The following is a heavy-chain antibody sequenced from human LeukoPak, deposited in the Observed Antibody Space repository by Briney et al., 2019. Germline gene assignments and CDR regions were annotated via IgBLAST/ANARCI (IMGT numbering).Heavy chain of an antibody. D-gene: IGHD6-19*01. Sequence: SETLSLTCTVSGGSISSSLYFWGWIRQPPGKGLEWIGSIYYSGSTYYNPSLKGRVTISVDTSKNQFSLKLSSVTAADTAVYYCARKIAVAANDAFDIWGQGTMVTVSS. J-gene: IGHJ3*02. V-gene: IGHV4-39*07. CDR1: GGSISSSLYF. CDR3: ARKIAVAANDAFDI. CDR2: IYYSGST.